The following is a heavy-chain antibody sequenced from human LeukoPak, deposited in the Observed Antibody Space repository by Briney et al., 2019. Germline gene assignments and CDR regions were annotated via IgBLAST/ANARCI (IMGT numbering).Heavy chain of an antibody. CDR1: GFTFSSYG. CDR3: AKDLKHNFDY. CDR2: ISYDGSNK. J-gene: IGHJ4*02. V-gene: IGHV3-30*18. D-gene: IGHD3-9*01. Sequence: GGSLRLSCAASGFTFSSYGMHWVRQAPGKGLEWVAVISYDGSNKYYADSVKGRFTISRDNSKNTLYLQMNSLRAEDTAVYYCAKDLKHNFDYWGQGTLVTVSS.